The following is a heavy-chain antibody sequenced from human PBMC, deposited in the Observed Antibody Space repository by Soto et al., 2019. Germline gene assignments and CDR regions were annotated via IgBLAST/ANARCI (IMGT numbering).Heavy chain of an antibody. CDR3: ARGVDCSGGSCYFGANWFDP. CDR1: GYTFTSYA. CDR2: ISAYNGNT. D-gene: IGHD2-15*01. V-gene: IGHV1-18*01. J-gene: IGHJ5*02. Sequence: ASVKVSCKASGYTFTSYAMHWVRQAPGQRLEWMGWISAYNGNTNYAQKFQGRVTMTTDTSTSTAYMELRSLRSDDTAVYYCARGVDCSGGSCYFGANWFDPWGQGTLVTVSS.